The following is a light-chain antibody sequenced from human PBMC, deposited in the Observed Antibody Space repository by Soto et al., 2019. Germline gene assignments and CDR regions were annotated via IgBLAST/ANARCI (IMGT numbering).Light chain of an antibody. CDR2: AAS. CDR1: QSVSYW. Sequence: DIHLTQSPSTLSTSVGARVTITCRASQSVSYWLAWYQQKPGKAPKLLIYAASTLQSGVPSRFSGSGSGTDFTLTISSLQPEDFATYYCQQLESYPSTFGGGTKVDIK. CDR3: QQLESYPST. V-gene: IGKV1-5*01. J-gene: IGKJ4*01.